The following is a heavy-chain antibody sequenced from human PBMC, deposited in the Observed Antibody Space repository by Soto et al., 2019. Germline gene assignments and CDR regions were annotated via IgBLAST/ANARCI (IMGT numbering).Heavy chain of an antibody. CDR3: VKDESINWYSGHFRH. J-gene: IGHJ1*01. CDR1: GFTFDDYA. Sequence: GGSLRLSCAASGFTFDDYAMHWVRQVPGKGLEWVSGINWNSGSIGYGDSVKGRFAISRDDAKNSLHLQMNSLSAEDTAFYYCVKDESINWYSGHFRHWGQGTLVTVSS. D-gene: IGHD6-13*01. CDR2: INWNSGSI. V-gene: IGHV3-9*01.